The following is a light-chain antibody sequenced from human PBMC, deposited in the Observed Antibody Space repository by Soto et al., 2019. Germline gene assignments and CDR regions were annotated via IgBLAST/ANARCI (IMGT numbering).Light chain of an antibody. V-gene: IGKV3-20*01. CDR2: GAS. Sequence: EIVLTQSPGTLPLSPGERATLSCRASQTVSSNYLAWYQQIPGQAPRLLIYGASSRATDIPDRFSGSGSGTDFPLTISRLEPEDFAMYYCQQYGSSPRTFGQGTKVEIK. J-gene: IGKJ1*01. CDR3: QQYGSSPRT. CDR1: QTVSSNY.